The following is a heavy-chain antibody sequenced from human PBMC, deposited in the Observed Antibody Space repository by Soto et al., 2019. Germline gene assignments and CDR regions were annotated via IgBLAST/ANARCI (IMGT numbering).Heavy chain of an antibody. CDR3: VRDSPTNLEDADTVASWFDP. D-gene: IGHD5-12*01. CDR2: INGDGSTA. Sequence: EVLLVESGGGLVQPGGSLRLSCAASGFNFNFYWMHWVRQAPGKGLVWVSRINGDGSTADYADSVKGRFTISRDNAKNTLFLQMDSLRVEGTAVYYCVRDSPTNLEDADTVASWFDPWGQGTLVTASS. V-gene: IGHV3-74*01. J-gene: IGHJ5*02. CDR1: GFNFNFYW.